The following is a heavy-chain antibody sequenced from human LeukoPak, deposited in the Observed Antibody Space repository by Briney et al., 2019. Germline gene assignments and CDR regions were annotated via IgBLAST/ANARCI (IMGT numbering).Heavy chain of an antibody. D-gene: IGHD3-22*01. J-gene: IGHJ4*02. Sequence: GESLKISCKCSGYSFTSYWIGWVRQMPGKGLEWMGIIYAGDSATRYSPSFQGQVTISADKSISTAYLQWSSLKASDTAMYYCARPRGYYYDSSGYYEFYYFDYWGQGTLVTVSS. V-gene: IGHV5-51*01. CDR3: ARPRGYYYDSSGYYEFYYFDY. CDR2: IYAGDSAT. CDR1: GYSFTSYW.